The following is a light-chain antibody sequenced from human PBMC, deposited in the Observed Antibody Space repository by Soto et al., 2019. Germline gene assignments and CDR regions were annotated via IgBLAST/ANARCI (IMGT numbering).Light chain of an antibody. CDR2: GAS. CDR1: QSVSSSY. V-gene: IGKV3-20*01. Sequence: EIVLTQSPGTLSLSPGERATLSCRASQSVSSSYLAWYQQKPGQAPRLLIFGASNRATGIPDSFSGSGSGTDFTLTISRLEPEDFAVYYCQQYDGSLWTFCQGTKVEIK. CDR3: QQYDGSLWT. J-gene: IGKJ1*01.